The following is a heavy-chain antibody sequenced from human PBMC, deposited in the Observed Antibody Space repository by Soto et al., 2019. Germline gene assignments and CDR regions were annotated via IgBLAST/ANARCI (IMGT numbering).Heavy chain of an antibody. V-gene: IGHV3-30*03. D-gene: IGHD3-22*01. Sequence: GGSLILSCAASGFTFSSYGMHWVRQAPGKGLEWVAVISYDGSNKYYADSVKGRFTISRDNSKNTLYLQMNSLRAEDTAVYYCATESAYYYDSSGYYFDYWGQGTLVTVSS. J-gene: IGHJ4*02. CDR2: ISYDGSNK. CDR1: GFTFSSYG. CDR3: ATESAYYYDSSGYYFDY.